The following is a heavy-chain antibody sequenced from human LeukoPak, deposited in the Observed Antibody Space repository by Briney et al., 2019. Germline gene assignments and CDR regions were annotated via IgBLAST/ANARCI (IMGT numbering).Heavy chain of an antibody. CDR1: GCTFTSYG. J-gene: IGHJ4*02. CDR2: ISAYNGNT. V-gene: IGHV1-18*04. Sequence: ASVKVSCKASGCTFTSYGISWVRQAPGQGLEWMGWISAYNGNTNYAQKLQGRVTMTTDTSTSTAYMELRSLRSDDTAVYYCARHRLVRGDYSYYFDYWGQGTLVTVSS. D-gene: IGHD3-10*01. CDR3: ARHRLVRGDYSYYFDY.